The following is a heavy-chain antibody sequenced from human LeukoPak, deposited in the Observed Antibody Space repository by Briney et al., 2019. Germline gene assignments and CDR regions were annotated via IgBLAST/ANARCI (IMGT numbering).Heavy chain of an antibody. CDR3: TPTSNTAMVTGFDY. D-gene: IGHD5-18*01. J-gene: IGHJ4*02. Sequence: PGGSLRPSCAASGFTFSNAWMSWVRQAPGKGLEWVGRIKSKTDGGTTDYAAPVKGRFTISRDDSKNTLYLQMNSLKTEDTAVYYCTPTSNTAMVTGFDYWGQGTLVTVSS. CDR1: GFTFSNAW. CDR2: IKSKTDGGTT. V-gene: IGHV3-15*01.